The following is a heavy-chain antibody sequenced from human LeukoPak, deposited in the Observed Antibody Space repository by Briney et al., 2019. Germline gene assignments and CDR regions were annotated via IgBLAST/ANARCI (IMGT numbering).Heavy chain of an antibody. CDR3: ARESGTYAFDI. D-gene: IGHD1-26*01. V-gene: IGHV3-53*01. CDR1: GFTVSSNH. CDR2: IYSGGST. J-gene: IGHJ3*02. Sequence: GGSLRLSCAASGFTVSSNHMNWVRQAPGKGLEWVSIIYSGGSTYYADSVKGRFTISRDNSKNTLYLQMNSLRAEDTAVYYCARESGTYAFDIWGQGTMVTVSS.